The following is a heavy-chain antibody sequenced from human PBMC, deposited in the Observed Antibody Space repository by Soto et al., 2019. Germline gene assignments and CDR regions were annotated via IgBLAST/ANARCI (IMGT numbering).Heavy chain of an antibody. V-gene: IGHV3-23*01. CDR2: ISGSGGST. D-gene: IGHD6-19*01. CDR3: AKDTKQWLARDY. J-gene: IGHJ4*02. CDR1: GFTFSGYA. Sequence: GGSLRLSCAASGFTFSGYAMSWVRQAQGKGLEWVSAISGSGGSTYYADSVKGRFTISRDNSKNTLYLQMNSLRAEDTAVYYCAKDTKQWLARDYWGQGTLVTVSS.